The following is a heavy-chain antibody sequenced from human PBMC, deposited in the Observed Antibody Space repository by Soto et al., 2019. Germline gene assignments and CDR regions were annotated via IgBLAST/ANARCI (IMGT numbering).Heavy chain of an antibody. CDR2: IYYSGTS. D-gene: IGHD2-2*01. CDR3: ARLHCDSPNCVPLDP. J-gene: IGHJ5*02. Sequence: QLQLQESGPGLVKPSETLSLTCTVSGGSINDDTYYWGWIRQPPGKGLEWIGSIYYSGTSSYNPSLERRFTGPXXXSXXQLSLGLRSVPAADTAVYYCARLHCDSPNCVPLDPWGQGTLVIVSS. V-gene: IGHV4-39*01. CDR1: GGSINDDTYY.